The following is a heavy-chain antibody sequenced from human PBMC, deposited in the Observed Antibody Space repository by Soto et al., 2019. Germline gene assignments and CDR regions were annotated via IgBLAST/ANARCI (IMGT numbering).Heavy chain of an antibody. J-gene: IGHJ6*02. CDR3: ARLGFYCGGDCYYGMDV. CDR2: IDPSDSYT. CDR1: GYSFTSYW. V-gene: IGHV5-10-1*01. Sequence: GASLKISCKGSGYSFTSYWISWERQMPGKGLEWMGRIDPSDSYTNYSPSFQGHVTISADKSISTAYLQWSSLKASDTAMYYCARLGFYCGGDCYYGMDVWGQGTTVTVSS. D-gene: IGHD2-21*01.